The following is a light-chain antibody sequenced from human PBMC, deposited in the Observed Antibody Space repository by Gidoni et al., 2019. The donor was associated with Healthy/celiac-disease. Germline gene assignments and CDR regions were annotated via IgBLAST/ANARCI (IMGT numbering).Light chain of an antibody. CDR2: AAS. CDR1: QSISSY. Sequence: DIQMTQYPSYLSASVGDRVTITCRASQSISSYLNWHQQKPGKAPKLLIYAASSLQSGVPSRFSGSGSGTDFTLTIISLQPEDCATYYCQQSYSTLPTFGGGTKVEIK. CDR3: QQSYSTLPT. J-gene: IGKJ4*01. V-gene: IGKV1-39*01.